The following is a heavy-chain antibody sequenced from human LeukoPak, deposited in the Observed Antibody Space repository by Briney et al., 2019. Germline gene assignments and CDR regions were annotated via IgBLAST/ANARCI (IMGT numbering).Heavy chain of an antibody. Sequence: GRSLRLSCAASGFTFSSYGMHWVRQAPGEGLGWVAVIWYDGTNKYYADSVKGRFTISRDNSKNTLYLQMNTLRAEDTAVYYCARGVFEGPFDYWGQRTLVTLSS. J-gene: IGHJ4*02. V-gene: IGHV3-33*01. CDR3: ARGVFEGPFDY. CDR2: IWYDGTNK. D-gene: IGHD6-13*01. CDR1: GFTFSSYG.